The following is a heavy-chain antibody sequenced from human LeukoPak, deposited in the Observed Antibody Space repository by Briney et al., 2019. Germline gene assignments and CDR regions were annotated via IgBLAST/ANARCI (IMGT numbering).Heavy chain of an antibody. CDR1: GFIFSNYA. Sequence: GGSLRLSCAASGFIFSNYAMSWVRQAPGKGLEWVSTFSGSDGSTYYADSVKGRFTISRDNAKNSLYLQMNSLRAEDTAVYYCARDSPLMGYWGQGTLVTVSS. CDR3: ARDSPLMGY. D-gene: IGHD3-10*01. J-gene: IGHJ4*02. V-gene: IGHV3-23*01. CDR2: FSGSDGST.